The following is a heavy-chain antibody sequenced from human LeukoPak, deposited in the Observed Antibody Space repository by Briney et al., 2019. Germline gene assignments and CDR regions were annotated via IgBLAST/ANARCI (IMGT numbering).Heavy chain of an antibody. D-gene: IGHD3-16*01. CDR1: GFTFSNYA. Sequence: GGSLRLSCAASGFTFSNYAMTWVRQAPGKGLEWVSSISGTGGRTYSADSVKGRFTISRDNSKNTLYLQMKNLRVEHTAVYYCAKGLHGGVGYGVDVWGQGTTVSVSS. J-gene: IGHJ6*02. V-gene: IGHV3-23*01. CDR2: ISGTGGRT. CDR3: AKGLHGGVGYGVDV.